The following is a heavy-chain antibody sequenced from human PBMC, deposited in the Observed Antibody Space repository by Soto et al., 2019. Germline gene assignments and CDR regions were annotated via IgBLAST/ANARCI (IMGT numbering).Heavy chain of an antibody. D-gene: IGHD3-3*02. V-gene: IGHV4-39*01. CDR1: VGSSLSSRYS. CDR3: ASPKIAFYNWFDP. Sequence: SDNLSLTSSVSVGSSLSSRYSWGWIRQPPGKGLEWIGSIYYSGSTYYNPSLKSRVTISVDTSKNQFSLKLSSVTAADTAVYYCASPKIAFYNWFDPWGQG. J-gene: IGHJ5*02. CDR2: IYYSGST.